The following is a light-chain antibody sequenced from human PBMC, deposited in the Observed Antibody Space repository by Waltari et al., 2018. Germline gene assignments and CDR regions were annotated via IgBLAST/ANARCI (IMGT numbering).Light chain of an antibody. J-gene: IGKJ5*01. CDR2: AAS. CDR3: QQLNSYPIT. Sequence: EIQLTQSPSFLSASVGDTVTITCRASQGISSDLAWYQQKPGKAPKLLIYAASTVQGGVPSRFSGSGSGTEFTLTISSLQPEDFATYYCQQLNSYPITFGQGTRLEIK. V-gene: IGKV1-9*01. CDR1: QGISSD.